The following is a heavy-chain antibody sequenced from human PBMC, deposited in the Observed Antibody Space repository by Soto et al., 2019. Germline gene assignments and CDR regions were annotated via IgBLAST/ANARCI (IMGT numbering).Heavy chain of an antibody. CDR2: INHSGST. Sequence: SETLSLTCAVSGGSISSGNWWSWVRQPPGKGLEWIGEINHSGSTNYNPSLKSRVTISMDTSKKQFSLKLSSVTAADTAVYYCAIGSAVTSPHPTSNWFDPWGQGTLVTVS. CDR3: AIGSAVTSPHPTSNWFDP. V-gene: IGHV4-4*02. J-gene: IGHJ5*02. D-gene: IGHD4-17*01. CDR1: GGSISSGNW.